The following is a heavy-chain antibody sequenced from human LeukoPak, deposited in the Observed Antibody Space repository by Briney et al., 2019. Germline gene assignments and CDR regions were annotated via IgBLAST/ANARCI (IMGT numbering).Heavy chain of an antibody. CDR1: GGSISSSNW. CDR3: ARDSVECSSTSCYNGGFDY. CDR2: IYHSGST. V-gene: IGHV4-4*02. J-gene: IGHJ4*02. D-gene: IGHD2-2*02. Sequence: SETLSLTCAVSGGSISSSNWWSWVRQPPGKRLEWIGYIYHSGSTYYNPSLKGRVTISVDRSKNQFSLKLSSVTAADTAVYYCARDSVECSSTSCYNGGFDYWGQGTLVTVSS.